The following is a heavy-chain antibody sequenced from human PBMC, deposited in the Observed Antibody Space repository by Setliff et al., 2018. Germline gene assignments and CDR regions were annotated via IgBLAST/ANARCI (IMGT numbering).Heavy chain of an antibody. Sequence: SETLSLTCAAYGGTFSDYHWTWIRQSPEKGLEWIGEINHRGSTNYNPSLKSRVTISIDTSKDQFSLKLISMTAADTAVYYCARATSGWYSAYYYYMDVWGKGTTVTVSS. CDR1: GGTFSDYH. J-gene: IGHJ6*03. D-gene: IGHD6-19*01. CDR3: ARATSGWYSAYYYYMDV. CDR2: INHRGST. V-gene: IGHV4-34*01.